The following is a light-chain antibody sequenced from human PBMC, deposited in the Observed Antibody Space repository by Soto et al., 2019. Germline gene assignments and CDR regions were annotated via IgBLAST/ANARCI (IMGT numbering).Light chain of an antibody. CDR2: GAS. CDR1: QSVSSSY. J-gene: IGKJ3*01. Sequence: EIVLTQSPGTLSLSPGERATLSCRASQSVSSSYLAWYQQRPGQAPRLLIYGASNRATGIPDRFSGSGSGTDFTLTISRLEPEDFAVYYCQQYGSSSFTFGPGTKVDI. CDR3: QQYGSSSFT. V-gene: IGKV3-20*01.